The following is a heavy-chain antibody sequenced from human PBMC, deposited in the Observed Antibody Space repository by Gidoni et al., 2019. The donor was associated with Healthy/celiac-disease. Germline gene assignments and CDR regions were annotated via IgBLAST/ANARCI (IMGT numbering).Heavy chain of an antibody. J-gene: IGHJ5*02. CDR2: INPSGGST. V-gene: IGHV1-46*01. Sequence: QVQLVQSGAEVKKPGASVKVSCKASGYTFTSYYMHWVRQAPGQGLEWMGIINPSGGSTSYAQKFQGRVTMTRDTSTSTVYMELSSLRSEDTAVYYCARDKSFSDYSRMDWFDPWGQGTLVTVSS. CDR3: ARDKSFSDYSRMDWFDP. CDR1: GYTFTSYY. D-gene: IGHD3-10*01.